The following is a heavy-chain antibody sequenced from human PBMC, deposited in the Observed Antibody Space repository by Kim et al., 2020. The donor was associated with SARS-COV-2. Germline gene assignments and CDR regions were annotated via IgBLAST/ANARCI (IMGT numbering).Heavy chain of an antibody. CDR1: GFTFSSYG. CDR3: AKGDAVAGREIFDY. CDR2: ISYDGSNK. Sequence: GGSLRLSCAASGFTFSSYGMHWVRQAPGKGLEWVAVISYDGSNKYYADSVKGRFTISRDNSKNTLYLQMNSLRAEDTAVYYCAKGDAVAGREIFDYWGQGTLVTVSS. V-gene: IGHV3-30*18. J-gene: IGHJ4*02. D-gene: IGHD6-19*01.